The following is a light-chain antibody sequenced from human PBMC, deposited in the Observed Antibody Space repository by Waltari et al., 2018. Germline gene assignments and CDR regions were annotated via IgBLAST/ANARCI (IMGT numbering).Light chain of an antibody. CDR3: QQYNTWPLT. V-gene: IGKV1-39*02. Sequence: DIQMTQSPSYLSASLGDRVTITCRASPSVSDYLNWYQQKPGKAPRLLIYTASSLQSGVPSTFSGSGSGTEFTLTISSLQIEDFASYFCQQYNTWPLTFGQGTNVEIK. CDR2: TAS. CDR1: PSVSDY. J-gene: IGKJ1*01.